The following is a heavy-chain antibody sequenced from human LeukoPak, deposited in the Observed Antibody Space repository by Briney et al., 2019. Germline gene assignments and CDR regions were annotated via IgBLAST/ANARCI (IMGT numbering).Heavy chain of an antibody. Sequence: PGGSLRLSCAASGFTFSSYSMNWVRQAPGKGLEWVSSISSSSSYIYYADSVKGRFTISRDNAKNSLYLQMNSLRAEDTAVYYCAKDGDYYGSGSYRPFDYWGQGTLVTVSS. CDR3: AKDGDYYGSGSYRPFDY. J-gene: IGHJ4*02. D-gene: IGHD3-10*01. V-gene: IGHV3-21*01. CDR1: GFTFSSYS. CDR2: ISSSSSYI.